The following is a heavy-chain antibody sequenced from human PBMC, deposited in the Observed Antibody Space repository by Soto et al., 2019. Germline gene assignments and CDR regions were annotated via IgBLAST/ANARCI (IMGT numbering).Heavy chain of an antibody. J-gene: IGHJ4*02. D-gene: IGHD6-19*01. CDR3: AKTPRQWLVYFDY. V-gene: IGHV3-23*01. Sequence: PGGSLRLSCAASGFTFSNYAIAWVRQAPGKGLEWVSGISGSGGTTYYADSVKGRFTISRDNSKDTLHLQMNSLRAGDTAVYYCAKTPRQWLVYFDYWGQGALVTVSS. CDR1: GFTFSNYA. CDR2: ISGSGGTT.